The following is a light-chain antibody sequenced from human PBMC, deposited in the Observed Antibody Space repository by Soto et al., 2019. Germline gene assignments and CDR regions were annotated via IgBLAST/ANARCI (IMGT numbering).Light chain of an antibody. CDR1: GSDIGNSNL. J-gene: IGLJ3*02. CDR3: CSYAHPTTSV. V-gene: IGLV2-23*01. CDR2: EGS. Sequence: QSALTQPASVSGSPGQSITISCTGTGSDIGNSNLVSWYQQHPGKAPKLMIYEGSQRPAGVSDRFSGSKSANTASLTISGLQAEDEADYHCCSYAHPTTSVFGGGTKLTVL.